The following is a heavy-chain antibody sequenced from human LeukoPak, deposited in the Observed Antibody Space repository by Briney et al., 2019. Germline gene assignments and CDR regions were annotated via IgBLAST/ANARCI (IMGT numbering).Heavy chain of an antibody. CDR2: INSDGSST. Sequence: GGSLRLSCAASGFTFSSYWMHWVRQAPGKGLVWVSRINSDGSSTNYADSVKGRLTISRDNAKNTLYLQMNSLRADDTAVYYCARGKYCSGGSCYEYWFDPWGQGTLVTVSS. CDR3: ARGKYCSGGSCYEYWFDP. CDR1: GFTFSSYW. D-gene: IGHD2-15*01. J-gene: IGHJ5*02. V-gene: IGHV3-74*01.